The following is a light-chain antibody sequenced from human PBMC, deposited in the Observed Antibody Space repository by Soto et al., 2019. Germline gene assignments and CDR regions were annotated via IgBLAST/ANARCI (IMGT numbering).Light chain of an antibody. CDR1: QSVSSNY. CDR2: GAS. Sequence: EIVLTQSPGTLSLSPGERATLSCRASQSVSSNYLAWCQQKPGQVPRLLIYGASRRATGIPDRFSGSGSGTDFTLTISRLEPEDFAVYYCQQCGSSPWTFGQGTKVDIK. CDR3: QQCGSSPWT. V-gene: IGKV3-20*01. J-gene: IGKJ1*01.